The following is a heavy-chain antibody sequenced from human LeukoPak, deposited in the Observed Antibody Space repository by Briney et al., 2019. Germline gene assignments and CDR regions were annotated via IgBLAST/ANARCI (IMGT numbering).Heavy chain of an antibody. J-gene: IGHJ4*02. D-gene: IGHD3-3*01. Sequence: GASVKVSCKASGYTFTGYYMHWVRQAPGQGLEWMGWINPNSGGTNYAQKFQGRVTMTRDTSISTAYMELCRLRSDDTAVYYCARDPYYDFWSGQTDYWGQGTLVTVSS. CDR1: GYTFTGYY. V-gene: IGHV1-2*02. CDR3: ARDPYYDFWSGQTDY. CDR2: INPNSGGT.